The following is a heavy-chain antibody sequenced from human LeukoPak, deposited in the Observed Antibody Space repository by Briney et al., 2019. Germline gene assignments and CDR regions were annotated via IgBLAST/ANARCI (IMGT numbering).Heavy chain of an antibody. D-gene: IGHD2-15*01. CDR3: ARTRYCSGATCFSPELLDS. CDR1: GYSISSGYH. J-gene: IGHJ4*02. V-gene: IGHV4-38-2*01. Sequence: SETLSLTCAVSGYSISSGYHWGWIRQSPGKGLEWIGSIYHSGKTYYNPSLSSRVTISVDTSMNQFSLKLTSVTATDTAVYYCARTRYCSGATCFSPELLDSWGQGTLVTVSS. CDR2: IYHSGKT.